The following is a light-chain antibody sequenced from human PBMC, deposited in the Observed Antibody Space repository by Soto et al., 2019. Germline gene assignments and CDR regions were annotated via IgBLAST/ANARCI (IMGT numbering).Light chain of an antibody. V-gene: IGKV3-15*01. CDR2: AAS. J-gene: IGKJ2*01. CDR1: QSVNSN. Sequence: EIVMTQSPATLSVSPGERATLSCRASQSVNSNLAWYQQKPGQPPRLLMYAASTRAAGIPARFSGSGSGTDFTLTITSLQSEDCAVYYCQHYGNWRRTLGQGTKLEIK. CDR3: QHYGNWRRT.